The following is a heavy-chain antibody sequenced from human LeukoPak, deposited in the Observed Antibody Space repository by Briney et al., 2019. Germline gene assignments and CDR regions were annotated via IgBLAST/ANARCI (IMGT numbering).Heavy chain of an antibody. Sequence: KPSETLSLTCTVSGDSISRSTYYWGWIRQPPGKGLEWIGSIYHSGSTYYNPSLKSRVTISVDTSKNQFSLKLSSVTAADTAVYYCARYDVWGSYRAFDYWGQGTLVTVSS. V-gene: IGHV4-39*07. CDR1: GDSISRSTYY. J-gene: IGHJ4*02. CDR2: IYHSGST. CDR3: ARYDVWGSYRAFDY. D-gene: IGHD3-16*02.